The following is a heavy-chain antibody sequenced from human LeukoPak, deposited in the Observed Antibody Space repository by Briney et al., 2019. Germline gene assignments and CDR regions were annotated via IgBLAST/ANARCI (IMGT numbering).Heavy chain of an antibody. CDR3: ARQGYSGYDYEWFDP. Sequence: GESLKISCKGFGYSFTSYWIGWVRQMPGKGLEWVGLIYPGESDIRYSPSFQGQVTISADKSISTAYLQWSSLKASDTAMYYCARQGYSGYDYEWFDPWGQGTLVTVSS. D-gene: IGHD5-12*01. CDR2: IYPGESDI. V-gene: IGHV5-51*01. CDR1: GYSFTSYW. J-gene: IGHJ5*02.